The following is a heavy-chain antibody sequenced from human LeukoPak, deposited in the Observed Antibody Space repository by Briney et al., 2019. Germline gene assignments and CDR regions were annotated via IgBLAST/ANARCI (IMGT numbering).Heavy chain of an antibody. V-gene: IGHV5-51*01. D-gene: IGHD2-21*02. CDR2: IYPSDSDT. CDR3: ARHKGVTGSRLNYFYYGMDV. CDR1: GYSFTSYW. J-gene: IGHJ6*01. Sequence: GESLKISCKGSGYSFTSYWISWVRQMPGKGPEWMGIIYPSDSDTRYSPAFQGQVTISADKSISATYLQWSSLQASDTAMYYCARHKGVTGSRLNYFYYGMDVWGQGTTVTVSS.